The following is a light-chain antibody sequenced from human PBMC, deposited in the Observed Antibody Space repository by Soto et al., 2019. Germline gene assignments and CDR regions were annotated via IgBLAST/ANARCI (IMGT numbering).Light chain of an antibody. CDR1: SSNIGSNY. Sequence: QSVLTQPPSASGTPGQRVTISCSGSSSNIGSNYVYWYQQLPGTAPKLLIYRNNQRPSGVPDRFSGSKSVTSASLAISGLRSEDEADYYCAAWDDSLRGVFGTGTKLTVL. CDR2: RNN. J-gene: IGLJ1*01. V-gene: IGLV1-47*01. CDR3: AAWDDSLRGV.